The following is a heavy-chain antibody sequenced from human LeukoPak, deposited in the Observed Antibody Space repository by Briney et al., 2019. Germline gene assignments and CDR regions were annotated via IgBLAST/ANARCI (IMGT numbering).Heavy chain of an antibody. Sequence: PSETLSLTWTVSGGSISSGGYYWSWIRQHPGKGLEWIGYIYYSGSTYYNPSLKSRVTISVDTSKNQFSLKLSSVTAADTAVYYCARGTAYFLDPTYAFDIWGQGTMVTVSS. D-gene: IGHD2/OR15-2a*01. CDR3: ARGTAYFLDPTYAFDI. CDR2: IYYSGST. CDR1: GGSISSGGYY. V-gene: IGHV4-31*02. J-gene: IGHJ3*02.